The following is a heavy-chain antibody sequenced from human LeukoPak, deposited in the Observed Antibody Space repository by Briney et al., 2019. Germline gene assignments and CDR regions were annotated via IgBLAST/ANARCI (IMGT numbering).Heavy chain of an antibody. CDR1: GYTFTSYD. CDR2: MNPNSGNT. Sequence: GASVEVSCKASGYTFTSYDINWVRQATGQGHEWMGWMNPNSGNTGYAQKFQGRVTMTRNTSISTAYMELSSLRSEDTAVYYCARGRYDFWSGYPSDYWGQGTLVTVSS. CDR3: ARGRYDFWSGYPSDY. J-gene: IGHJ4*01. D-gene: IGHD3-3*01. V-gene: IGHV1-8*01.